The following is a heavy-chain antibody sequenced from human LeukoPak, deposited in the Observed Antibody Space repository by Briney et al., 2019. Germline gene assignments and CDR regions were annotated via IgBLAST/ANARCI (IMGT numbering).Heavy chain of an antibody. CDR2: ISSSGSTI. Sequence: PGGSLRLSCAASGFTFSDYYMSWIRQAPGKGLGWVSYISSSGSTIYYADSVKGRFTISRDNAKNSLYLQMNSLRAEDTAVYYCARLQYPPRYFDYWGQGTLVTVSS. J-gene: IGHJ4*02. D-gene: IGHD4-11*01. V-gene: IGHV3-11*01. CDR3: ARLQYPPRYFDY. CDR1: GFTFSDYY.